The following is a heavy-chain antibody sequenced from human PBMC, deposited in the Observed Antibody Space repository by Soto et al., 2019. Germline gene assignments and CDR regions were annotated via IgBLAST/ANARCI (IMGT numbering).Heavy chain of an antibody. CDR2: ISGSGDST. D-gene: IGHD3-22*01. Sequence: GGSLRLSCAASGFTFINYAIILFRHSPVKGREWVSAISGSGDSTFYADSVKGRFTISRSNSKNTLYLQMNSLRVEDTAVYFCAKDLYDSSGYLDHWGQGTLVTVSS. CDR3: AKDLYDSSGYLDH. CDR1: GFTFINYA. J-gene: IGHJ4*02. V-gene: IGHV3-23*01.